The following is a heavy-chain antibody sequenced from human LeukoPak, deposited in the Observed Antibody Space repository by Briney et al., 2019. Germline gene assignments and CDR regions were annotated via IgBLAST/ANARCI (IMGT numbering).Heavy chain of an antibody. Sequence: SETLSLTCSVSGGSISSYYWSWIRQPPGKGLELIGYIYHSGSTNYNPSLKSRVTISVDTSKNQFSLKLSSVTAADTAVYYCARGMVPAARRDYYFDYWGQGTLVTVSS. J-gene: IGHJ4*02. CDR2: IYHSGST. CDR3: ARGMVPAARRDYYFDY. CDR1: GGSISSYY. V-gene: IGHV4-59*01. D-gene: IGHD2-2*01.